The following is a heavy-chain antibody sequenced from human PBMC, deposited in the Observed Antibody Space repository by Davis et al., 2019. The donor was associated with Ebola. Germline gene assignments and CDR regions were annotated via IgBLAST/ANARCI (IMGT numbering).Heavy chain of an antibody. J-gene: IGHJ4*02. CDR1: GCSTSSSSYY. D-gene: IGHD3-22*01. V-gene: IGHV4-39*01. CDR2: IYYSGST. Sequence: MPGGSLRLSCTVSGCSTSSSSYYWGWIRQPPGKGLEWIGSIYYSGSTYYNPSLKSRVTISVDTSKNQFSLKLSSVTAADTAVYYCARLIAYYYDSSGYYSPYYFDYWGQGTLVTVSS. CDR3: ARLIAYYYDSSGYYSPYYFDY.